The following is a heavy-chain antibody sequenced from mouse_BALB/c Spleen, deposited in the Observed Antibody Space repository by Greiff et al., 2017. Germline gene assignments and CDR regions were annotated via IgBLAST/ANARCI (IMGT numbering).Heavy chain of an antibody. CDR3: AKEEVWGDY. Sequence: EVHLVQSGGGLVKPGGSLKLSCAASGFTFSDYYMYWVRQTPEKRLEWVATISDDGSYTYYPDSVKGRFTISRDNAKNNLYLQMSSLKSEDTAMYYLAKEEVWGDYWGQGTSVTVSS. CDR1: GFTFSDYY. CDR2: ISDDGSYT. J-gene: IGHJ4*01. V-gene: IGHV5-4*02. D-gene: IGHD2-10*02.